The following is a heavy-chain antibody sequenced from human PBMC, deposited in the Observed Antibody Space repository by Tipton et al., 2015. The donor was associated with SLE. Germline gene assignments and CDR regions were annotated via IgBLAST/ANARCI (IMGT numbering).Heavy chain of an antibody. V-gene: IGHV4-59*01. CDR2: IYYSGST. D-gene: IGHD6-19*01. CDR3: ARGWGSG. J-gene: IGHJ4*02. Sequence: TLSLTCTVSGGPISSYYWSWIRQPPGKGLEWIGYIYYSGSTKYNPSLKSRVTISVDTSKNQFSLKLSSVTAADTAVYYCARGWGSGWGQGTLVTVSS. CDR1: GGPISSYY.